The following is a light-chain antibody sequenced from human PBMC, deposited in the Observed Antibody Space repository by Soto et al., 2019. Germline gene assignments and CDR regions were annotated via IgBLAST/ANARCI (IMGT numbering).Light chain of an antibody. CDR3: QGSDWRT. CDR1: QSVSSY. CDR2: DAS. J-gene: IGKJ1*01. V-gene: IGKV3-11*01. Sequence: EIVLTQSPATLSLSPGERATLSCRASQSVSSYLAWYQQKPGQAPRLLIYDASNRATDIPARFGGSGSGTDFTLTISGLEPEDLAVYYCQGSDWRTFGQGTKVEIK.